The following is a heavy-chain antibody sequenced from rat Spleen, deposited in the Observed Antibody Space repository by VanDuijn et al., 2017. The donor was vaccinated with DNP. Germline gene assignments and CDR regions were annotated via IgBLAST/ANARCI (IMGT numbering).Heavy chain of an antibody. J-gene: IGHJ2*01. V-gene: IGHV2-1*01. CDR1: GFSLTSNS. Sequence: QVQLKESGPGLVQPSQTLSLTCTVSGFSLTSNSVHWIRQPPGKGLEWMGGIWGDGTTDYNSALKSRLSISRDTSKSQVFLKMNSLQTDDTAIYFCTYNNYYWGQGVMVTVSS. CDR2: IWGDGTT. CDR3: TYNNYY. D-gene: IGHD1-10*01.